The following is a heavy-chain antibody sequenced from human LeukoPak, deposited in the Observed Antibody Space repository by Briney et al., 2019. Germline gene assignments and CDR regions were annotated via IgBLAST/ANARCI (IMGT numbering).Heavy chain of an antibody. CDR2: ISGSGGST. V-gene: IGHV3-23*01. Sequence: GRSLRLSCAPSGFTFDDYTMHWVRQAPGKGLEWVSGISGSGGSTYYADSVEGRFTISRDNSKNTLYLQMNSLRAEDTAVYYCAKDPFPDFDLWGRGTLVTVSS. CDR1: GFTFDDYT. D-gene: IGHD2/OR15-2a*01. J-gene: IGHJ2*01. CDR3: AKDPFPDFDL.